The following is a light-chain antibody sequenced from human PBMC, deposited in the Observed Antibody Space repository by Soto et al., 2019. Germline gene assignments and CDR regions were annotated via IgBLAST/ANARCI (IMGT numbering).Light chain of an antibody. CDR3: QQYNTWPPYT. Sequence: EIVMTQSPATLSVSPGERVTLSCRASRSVGSNLAWYQQKPGQAPRLLIYDASTRATGLPARFSGCGSGTEFTLTISNLQSEDFAVYYCQQYNTWPPYTFGPGTKVDIK. CDR1: RSVGSN. V-gene: IGKV3-15*01. J-gene: IGKJ2*01. CDR2: DAS.